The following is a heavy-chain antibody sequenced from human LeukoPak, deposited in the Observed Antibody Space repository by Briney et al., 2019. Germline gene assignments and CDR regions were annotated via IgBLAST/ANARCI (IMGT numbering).Heavy chain of an antibody. D-gene: IGHD6-13*01. Sequence: SETLSLTCTVSGGSISSGSYYWSWLRQPAGKGLEWLGRIYTSGSTNYNPSLKSRVTISVDTSKNQFSLKLSSVTAADTAVYYCARVYYSSSYDYWYFDLWGRGTLVTVSS. CDR3: ARVYYSSSYDYWYFDL. CDR1: GGSISSGSYY. J-gene: IGHJ2*01. CDR2: IYTSGST. V-gene: IGHV4-61*02.